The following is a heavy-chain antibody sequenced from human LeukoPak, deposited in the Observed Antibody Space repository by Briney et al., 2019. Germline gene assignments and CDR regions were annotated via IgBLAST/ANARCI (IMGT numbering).Heavy chain of an antibody. J-gene: IGHJ4*02. CDR1: GYTFTSYG. CDR2: SSGYNDNT. D-gene: IGHD2-15*01. Sequence: GASVKVSCKASGYTFTSYGISWVRQAPGQGLEWVGWSSGYNDNTNYAQKLQGRVTMTTDTSTSTAYMELRSLRSDDTAVYYCARGNYCSGGSCYDGAFDYWGQGTLVTVSS. CDR3: ARGNYCSGGSCYDGAFDY. V-gene: IGHV1-18*01.